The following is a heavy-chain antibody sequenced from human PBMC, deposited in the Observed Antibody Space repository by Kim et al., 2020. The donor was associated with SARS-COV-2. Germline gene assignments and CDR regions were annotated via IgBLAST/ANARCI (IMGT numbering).Heavy chain of an antibody. J-gene: IGHJ4*02. D-gene: IGHD3-22*01. V-gene: IGHV3-23*01. CDR3: AKASITRIVVASDD. Sequence: ADAVKGRCTISRDNAKNTLYLQRNSLRAEDTAVYDCAKASITRIVVASDDWGQGTLVTVSS.